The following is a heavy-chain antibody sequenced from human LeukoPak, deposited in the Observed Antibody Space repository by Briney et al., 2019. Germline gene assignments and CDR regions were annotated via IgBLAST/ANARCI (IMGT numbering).Heavy chain of an antibody. V-gene: IGHV1-18*01. CDR2: ISAYNGNT. D-gene: IGHD6-13*01. Sequence: GALVKVSCKASGYTFTSYGISWVRQAPGQGLEWMGWISAYNGNTNYAQKLQGRVTMTTDTSTSTAYMELRSLRSDDTAVYYCARVIVVAAAGLGRGEYYYMDVWGKGTTVTVSS. CDR3: ARVIVVAAAGLGRGEYYYMDV. CDR1: GYTFTSYG. J-gene: IGHJ6*03.